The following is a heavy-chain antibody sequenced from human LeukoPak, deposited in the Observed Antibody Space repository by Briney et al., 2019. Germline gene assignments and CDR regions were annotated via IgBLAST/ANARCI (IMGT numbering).Heavy chain of an antibody. D-gene: IGHD2-2*01. CDR3: ARDSIGREYLNGYYYYMDV. CDR1: GGSISSYY. J-gene: IGHJ6*03. Sequence: SETLSLTCTVSGGSISSYYWSWIRQPPGKGLEWIGYIYYSGSTNYNPSLKSRVTISVDTSKNQFSLKLSSVTAADTAVYYCARDSIGREYLNGYYYYMDVWGKGTTVTISS. V-gene: IGHV4-59*01. CDR2: IYYSGST.